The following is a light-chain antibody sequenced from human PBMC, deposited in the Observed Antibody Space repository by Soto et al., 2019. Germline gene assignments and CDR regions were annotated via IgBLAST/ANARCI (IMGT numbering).Light chain of an antibody. V-gene: IGKV1-5*01. CDR3: QQYNDYSPLT. Sequence: IQMTQSASSLSASVGDRVTITCRASQSISSWLAWYRQKPGKAPKLLIYDASTLESGVPSRFSGSGSETEFTLTISSLQPDDFATYYCQQYNDYSPLTFGGGTKVDIK. CDR2: DAS. J-gene: IGKJ4*01. CDR1: QSISSW.